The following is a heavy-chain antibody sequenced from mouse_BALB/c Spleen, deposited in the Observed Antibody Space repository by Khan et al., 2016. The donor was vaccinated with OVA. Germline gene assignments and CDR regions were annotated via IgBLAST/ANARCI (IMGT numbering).Heavy chain of an antibody. CDR3: ARVYGGDFDY. J-gene: IGHJ2*02. Sequence: EVQLVESGPGLVKPSQSLSLTCTVTGYSITSDYAWNWLRQFPGNKLEWMGFISYSGNTKYNPFLKSRFSITRDTSKNQFFLQLNSVTTEDTATYYCARVYGGDFDYWGQGTSLTVSS. CDR2: ISYSGNT. D-gene: IGHD1-1*01. CDR1: GYSITSDYA. V-gene: IGHV3-2*02.